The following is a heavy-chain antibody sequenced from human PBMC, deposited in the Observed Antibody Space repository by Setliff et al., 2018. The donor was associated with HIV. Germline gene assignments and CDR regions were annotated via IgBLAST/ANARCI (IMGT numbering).Heavy chain of an antibody. J-gene: IGHJ4*02. V-gene: IGHV4-39*01. CDR2: IFYTGTT. Sequence: SETLSLTCSVSGGSISSSSHCWGWIRQPPGKGLQWLGNIFYTGTTYYNPSLKRRLTISVDTSNNQFSLKLSSVTAADTAVYYCARRVGIASVPPVAIRAFDNWGQGSLVTVSS. CDR1: GGSISSSSHC. D-gene: IGHD2-2*02. CDR3: ARRVGIASVPPVAIRAFDN.